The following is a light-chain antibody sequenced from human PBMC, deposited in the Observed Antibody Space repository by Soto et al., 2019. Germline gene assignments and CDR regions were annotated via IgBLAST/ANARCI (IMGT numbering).Light chain of an antibody. CDR3: QQYNSYRA. J-gene: IGKJ1*01. V-gene: IGKV1-17*01. CDR2: KAS. CDR1: QGIRND. Sequence: DIQMTQSPSSLSASLGDRVTITCRASQGIRNDLGWYQQKPGKAPKRLISKASSLESGVPSRFSGSGFGTEFTLTISSLQPDDFATYYCQQYNSYRAFGQGTKVDIK.